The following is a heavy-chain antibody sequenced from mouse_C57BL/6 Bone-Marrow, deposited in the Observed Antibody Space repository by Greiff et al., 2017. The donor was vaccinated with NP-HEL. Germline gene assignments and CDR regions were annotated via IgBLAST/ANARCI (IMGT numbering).Heavy chain of an antibody. CDR3: ARDDYEGDYFDY. V-gene: IGHV3-6*01. Sequence: EVQLQESGPGLVKPSQSLSLTCSVTGYSITSGYYWNWIRQFPGNKLEWMGYISYDGSNNYNPSLKNRISITRDISKNQFFLKLNSVTTEDTATYYCARDDYEGDYFDYWGQGTTLTVSS. D-gene: IGHD2-4*01. CDR1: GYSITSGYY. CDR2: ISYDGSN. J-gene: IGHJ2*01.